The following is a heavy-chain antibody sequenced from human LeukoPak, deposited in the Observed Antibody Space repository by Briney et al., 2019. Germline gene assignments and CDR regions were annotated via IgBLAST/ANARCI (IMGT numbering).Heavy chain of an antibody. CDR2: IYYSGST. CDR3: ARAPPTYFWSGYGYYYMDV. J-gene: IGHJ6*03. Sequence: SQTLSLTCTVSGSSISSGDYYWSWIRRPPGKGLEWIGYIYYSGSTYYNPSLKSRVTISVDTSKNQFSLKLSSVTAADTAVYYCARAPPTYFWSGYGYYYMDVWGKGTTVTVSS. D-gene: IGHD3-3*01. V-gene: IGHV4-30-4*08. CDR1: GSSISSGDYY.